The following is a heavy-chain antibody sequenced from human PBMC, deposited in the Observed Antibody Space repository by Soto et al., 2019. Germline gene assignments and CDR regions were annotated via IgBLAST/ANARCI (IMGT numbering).Heavy chain of an antibody. V-gene: IGHV1-69*01. CDR1: GDTFSSYT. J-gene: IGHJ4*02. Sequence: QVQLVQSGAEVKKPGSSVKVSCKASGDTFSSYTISWVRQAPGQGLEWMGGIIPIFGTANYAQKFQGRVTITADESTSTAYMELSSLRSEDTAVYYCARVSAAANVDYWGQGTLVTVSS. D-gene: IGHD2-2*01. CDR2: IIPIFGTA. CDR3: ARVSAAANVDY.